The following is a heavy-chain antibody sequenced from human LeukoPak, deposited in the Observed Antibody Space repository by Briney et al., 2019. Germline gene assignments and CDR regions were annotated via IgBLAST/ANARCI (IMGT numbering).Heavy chain of an antibody. CDR1: GYTFTSYG. V-gene: IGHV1-18*01. Sequence: ASVKVSCKASGYTFTSYGISWVRQAPGQGLEWMGWISAYNGNTNYAQKLQGRVTMTTDTSTSTAYMELRSLRSDDTAVYYCARDPHYYDFWSGYSNYYYYYGMDVWGQGTTVTVSS. D-gene: IGHD3-3*01. CDR2: ISAYNGNT. CDR3: ARDPHYYDFWSGYSNYYYYYGMDV. J-gene: IGHJ6*02.